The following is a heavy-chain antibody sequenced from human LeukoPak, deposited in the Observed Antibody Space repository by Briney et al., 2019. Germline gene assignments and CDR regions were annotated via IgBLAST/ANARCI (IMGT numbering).Heavy chain of an antibody. CDR1: GFTFSSYS. Sequence: GGSLRLSCAASGFTFSSYSMNWVRQAPGKGLEWVSYISSSSSTIYYADSVKGRFTISRDNAKNSLYLQMNSLRDEDTAVYYCAREPYGLSIAVAAFDYWGQGTLVTVSS. J-gene: IGHJ4*02. D-gene: IGHD6-19*01. CDR2: ISSSSSTI. V-gene: IGHV3-48*02. CDR3: AREPYGLSIAVAAFDY.